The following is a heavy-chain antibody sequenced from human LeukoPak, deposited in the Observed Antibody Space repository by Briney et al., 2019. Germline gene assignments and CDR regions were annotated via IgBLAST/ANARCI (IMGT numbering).Heavy chain of an antibody. D-gene: IGHD3-10*01. CDR1: GGSISSSSYY. CDR3: ARHRQGVLNY. V-gene: IGHV4-39*01. CDR2: IYYSGST. Sequence: SGTLSLTCTVSGGSISSSSYYWGWIRQPPGKGLEWIGSIYYSGSTYYNPSLKSRVTIPVDTSKNQFSLKLSSVTAADTAVYYCARHRQGVLNYWGQGTLVTVSS. J-gene: IGHJ4*02.